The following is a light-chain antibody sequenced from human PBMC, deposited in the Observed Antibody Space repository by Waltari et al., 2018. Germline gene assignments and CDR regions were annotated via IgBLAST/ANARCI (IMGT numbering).Light chain of an antibody. Sequence: DIQLTQSPSFLSASVRDRVTITCRASQGISTYLAWYQQKPGKAPKLLISATSTLQSEIPSRFSGSGSGTEFTLTISSLQPEDFATYYCLHLNNFPLSFGGGTKVELK. J-gene: IGKJ4*01. CDR2: ATS. CDR1: QGISTY. CDR3: LHLNNFPLS. V-gene: IGKV1-9*01.